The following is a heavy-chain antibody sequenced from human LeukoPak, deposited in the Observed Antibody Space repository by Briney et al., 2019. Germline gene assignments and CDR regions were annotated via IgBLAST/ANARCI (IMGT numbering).Heavy chain of an antibody. CDR1: GGSFSGYY. CDR3: ARSAARRFFAY. D-gene: IGHD6-6*01. V-gene: IGHV4-34*01. Sequence: SETLSLTCAVYGGSFSGYYWSWIRQPPGKGLEWIGEINHSGSTNYNPSLKSRVTISVDTSKYQFSLKLSSVTAADTAVYYCARSAARRFFAYWGQGTLVTVSS. CDR2: INHSGST. J-gene: IGHJ4*02.